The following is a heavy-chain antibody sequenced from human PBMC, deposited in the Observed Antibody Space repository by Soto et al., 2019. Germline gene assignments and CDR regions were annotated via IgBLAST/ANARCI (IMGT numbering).Heavy chain of an antibody. CDR3: ARDRYSYYDFWSGSLPYYYFGMDV. Sequence: GGSLRLSCAASGFTFSSYWMSWVRQAPGKGLEWVANIKQDGSEKYYVDSVKGRFTISRDNAKSSLYLQMNSLRAEDTAVYYCARDRYSYYDFWSGSLPYYYFGMDVWGQGTTVTVSS. CDR2: IKQDGSEK. D-gene: IGHD3-3*01. CDR1: GFTFSSYW. J-gene: IGHJ6*02. V-gene: IGHV3-7*01.